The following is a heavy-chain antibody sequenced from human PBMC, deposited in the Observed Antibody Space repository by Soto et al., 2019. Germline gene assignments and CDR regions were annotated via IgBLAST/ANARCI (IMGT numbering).Heavy chain of an antibody. CDR3: AAHPDPLVATIRPFDY. Sequence: PGGSLRLSCAASGFTFSSYGMRWVRQAPGKGLEWVAVIWYDGSNKYYADSVKGRFTISRDNSKNTLYLQMNSLRAEDTAVYYCAAHPDPLVATIRPFDYWGQATLVTVSS. V-gene: IGHV3-33*01. CDR2: IWYDGSNK. D-gene: IGHD5-12*01. CDR1: GFTFSSYG. J-gene: IGHJ4*02.